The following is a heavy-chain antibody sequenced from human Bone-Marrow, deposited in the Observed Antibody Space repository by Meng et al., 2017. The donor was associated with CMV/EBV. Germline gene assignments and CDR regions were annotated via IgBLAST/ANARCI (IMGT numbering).Heavy chain of an antibody. D-gene: IGHD1-26*01. V-gene: IGHV1-69*05. Sequence: SVKVSCKASGGTFSSYAISWVRQAPGQGLEWMGGIIPIFGTANYAQKFQGRVTITTDESTSTAYMELSSLRAEDTAVYYCATSYYRTFDYWGQGTLVTVSP. CDR2: IIPIFGTA. J-gene: IGHJ4*02. CDR1: GGTFSSYA. CDR3: ATSYYRTFDY.